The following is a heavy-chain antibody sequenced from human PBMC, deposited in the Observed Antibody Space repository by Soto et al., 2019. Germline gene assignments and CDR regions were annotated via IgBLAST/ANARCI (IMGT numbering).Heavy chain of an antibody. J-gene: IGHJ4*02. V-gene: IGHV1-69*06. CDR3: ARDIGGSGWLSDFLDN. D-gene: IGHD6-19*01. Sequence: QVQLVQSGTEVKKPGSSVKVSCKPSGGTFSSYAISWVRQAHGQGLEWMGGIIPIFNTTNYAQKFQGRVTITADKSTITAYKELRRLRSEDTAVYYSARDIGGSGWLSDFLDNWGQGTLVTVSS. CDR1: GGTFSSYA. CDR2: IIPIFNTT.